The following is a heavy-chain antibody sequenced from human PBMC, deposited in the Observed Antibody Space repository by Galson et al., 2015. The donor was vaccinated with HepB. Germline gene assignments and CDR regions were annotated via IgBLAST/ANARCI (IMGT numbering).Heavy chain of an antibody. CDR3: AKEEPIAAAGTLAAPLDWFA. Sequence: SLRLSCAASGFTFSSYAMSWVRQAPGKGLEWVSAISGSGGSTYYADSVKGRFTISRDNSKNTLYLQMNSLRAEDTAVYYCAKEEPIAAAGTLAAPLDWFAWGQGTLVTVSS. CDR1: GFTFSSYA. D-gene: IGHD6-13*01. CDR2: ISGSGGST. V-gene: IGHV3-23*01. J-gene: IGHJ5*02.